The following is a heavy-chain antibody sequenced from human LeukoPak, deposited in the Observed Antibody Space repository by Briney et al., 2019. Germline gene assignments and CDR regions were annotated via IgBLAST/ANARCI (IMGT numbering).Heavy chain of an antibody. CDR2: IYHSGGT. V-gene: IGHV4-30-2*01. CDR3: ARGYDDSGAFDY. D-gene: IGHD3-3*01. CDR1: GGSISSGGYY. J-gene: IGHJ4*02. Sequence: SQTLSLTCTVSGGSISSGGYYWSWIRQPPGKGLEWIGYIYHSGGTYYNPSLKSRVTISVDRSKNQFSLKLSSVTAADTAVYYCARGYDDSGAFDYWGQGTLVTVSS.